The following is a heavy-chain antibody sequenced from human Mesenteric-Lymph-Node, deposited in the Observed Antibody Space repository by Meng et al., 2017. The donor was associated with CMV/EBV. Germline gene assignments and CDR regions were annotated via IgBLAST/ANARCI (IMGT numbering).Heavy chain of an antibody. J-gene: IGHJ4*02. V-gene: IGHV1-69*01. CDR1: GGTFSSYA. D-gene: IGHD5-12*01. CDR2: IIPIFGTA. Sequence: ETSGGTFSSYAISWVRQAPRQELEWMGGIIPIFGTANYAQKFQGGVTITADESTSTAYMELSSLRSEDTAVYYCARLVATRYYFDYWGQGTLVTVSS. CDR3: ARLVATRYYFDY.